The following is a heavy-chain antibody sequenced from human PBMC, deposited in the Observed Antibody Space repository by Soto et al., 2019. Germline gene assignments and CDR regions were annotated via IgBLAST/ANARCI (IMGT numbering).Heavy chain of an antibody. J-gene: IGHJ4*02. CDR3: AADTGDIEVVPATT. Sequence: GGSLRLSCAASGLNFEKCSLNWVRQPPGKGPEWLASISPASTYIRYADSVKGRFTISRDNARNSLSLQMMSLRADDTAMYYCAADTGDIEVVPATTWGQGTLVTVSS. CDR1: GLNFEKCS. V-gene: IGHV3-21*04. D-gene: IGHD2-15*01. CDR2: ISPASTYI.